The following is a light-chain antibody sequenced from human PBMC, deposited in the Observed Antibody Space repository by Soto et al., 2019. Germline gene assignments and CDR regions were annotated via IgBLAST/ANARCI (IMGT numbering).Light chain of an antibody. CDR1: QSISNRY. J-gene: IGKJ2*01. CDR2: GAA. Sequence: IVLTQSPGTLSLSPGERAALSCRASQSISNRYLAWFQQKPGQAPRVLISGAANRATGIPDRCSGSGSGTDFTLTISRLEPEDFAVYFCQQYGVSPPFTFGQGTKVEIK. CDR3: QQYGVSPPFT. V-gene: IGKV3-20*01.